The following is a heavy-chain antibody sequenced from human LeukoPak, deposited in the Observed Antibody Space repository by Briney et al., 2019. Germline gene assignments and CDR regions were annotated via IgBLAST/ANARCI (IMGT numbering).Heavy chain of an antibody. V-gene: IGHV4-4*07. CDR3: ARDLGAAAGNRYFDY. CDR2: IYTSGST. Sequence: SETLSLTCTVSGGSISSYYWSWIRQPAGKGLEWIGRIYTSGSTNYNPSLKSRVTMSVDTSKNQFSLKLSSVTAADTAEYYCARDLGAAAGNRYFDYWGQGTLVTVSS. J-gene: IGHJ4*02. CDR1: GGSISSYY. D-gene: IGHD6-13*01.